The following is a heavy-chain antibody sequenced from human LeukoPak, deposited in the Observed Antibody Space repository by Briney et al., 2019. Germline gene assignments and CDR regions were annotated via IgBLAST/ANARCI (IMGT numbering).Heavy chain of an antibody. CDR3: ARRVKLGYCSSTSCFTLPDAFDI. D-gene: IGHD2-2*02. CDR2: IDPSDSYT. J-gene: IGHJ3*02. Sequence: GESLKISCKGSGHSFTSYWISWVRQMPGKGLEWMGRIDPSDSYTNYSPSFQGHVTISADKSISTAYLQWSSLKASDTAMYYYARRVKLGYCSSTSCFTLPDAFDIWGQGTMVTVSS. V-gene: IGHV5-10-1*01. CDR1: GHSFTSYW.